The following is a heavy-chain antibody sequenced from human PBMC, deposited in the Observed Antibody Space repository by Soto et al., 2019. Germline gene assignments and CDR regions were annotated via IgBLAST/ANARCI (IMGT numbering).Heavy chain of an antibody. Sequence: TGESLKISCKGSGYSFTSYWIGWVRQMPGKGLEWMGIIYPGDSDTRYSPSFQGQVTISADKSISTAYLQWSSLKASDTAMYYCARRNGIVVVPAAIQDNWFDPWGQGTLVTVSS. CDR1: GYSFTSYW. J-gene: IGHJ5*02. CDR2: IYPGDSDT. V-gene: IGHV5-51*01. D-gene: IGHD2-2*02. CDR3: ARRNGIVVVPAAIQDNWFDP.